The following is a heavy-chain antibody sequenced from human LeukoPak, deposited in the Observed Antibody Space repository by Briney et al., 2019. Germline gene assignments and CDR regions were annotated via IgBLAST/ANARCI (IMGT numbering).Heavy chain of an antibody. CDR1: GFTFTNAW. Sequence: PGGSLRLSCAASGFTFTNAWMSWVRQAPGRGLEWVGRIKSKTDGGTTDYAAPVKGRFTISRGDSKNTLYLQMNSLKTEDTAVYYCTTGAYDILTGYYHWYFDLWGRGTLVTVSS. V-gene: IGHV3-15*01. D-gene: IGHD3-9*01. CDR2: IKSKTDGGTT. J-gene: IGHJ2*01. CDR3: TTGAYDILTGYYHWYFDL.